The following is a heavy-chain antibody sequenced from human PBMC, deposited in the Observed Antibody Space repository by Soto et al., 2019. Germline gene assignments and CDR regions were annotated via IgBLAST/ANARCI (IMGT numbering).Heavy chain of an antibody. CDR2: IKSRINGGTT. J-gene: IGHJ5*02. Sequence: PWGSLRLSCAASGFTFVNAWISCFRQAPWKWREWVVRIKSRINGGTTDYAAPVKGRFTISRDDSKNTLYLQMNSLRTEDTAVYYCTTDDPINRSWGQGTLVTVSS. CDR1: GFTFVNAW. V-gene: IGHV3-15*01. CDR3: TTDDPINRS.